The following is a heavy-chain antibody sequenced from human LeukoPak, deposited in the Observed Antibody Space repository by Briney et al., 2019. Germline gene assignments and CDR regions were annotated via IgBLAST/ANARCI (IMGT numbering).Heavy chain of an antibody. Sequence: PGGSFSLSCAASGLTFRNAWMNGVGQAPGKGREWVGRIKSKAEGGTTDYAAPVKGRFTISRDDSKNTLFLQMNSLKTEDTAVYYCTTGRSSSWPDYWGQGTLVTVSS. CDR3: TTGRSSSWPDY. D-gene: IGHD6-13*01. V-gene: IGHV3-15*07. CDR1: GLTFRNAW. CDR2: IKSKAEGGTT. J-gene: IGHJ4*02.